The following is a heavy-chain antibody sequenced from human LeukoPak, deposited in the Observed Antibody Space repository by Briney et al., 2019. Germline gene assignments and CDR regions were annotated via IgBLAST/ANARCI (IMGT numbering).Heavy chain of an antibody. CDR3: ARARSGYIYYFDY. CDR2: IYYTGGK. CDR1: GGSINGYY. J-gene: IGHJ4*02. D-gene: IGHD5-24*01. Sequence: SETLSLTCTVSGGSINGYYWRWIRQPPGKGLEGIRYIYYTGGKNYHQSLSSRITISVNTSKSQFSLKLSSVTAAGTAVYYWARARSGYIYYFDYWGQGTLVTVSS. V-gene: IGHV4-59*01.